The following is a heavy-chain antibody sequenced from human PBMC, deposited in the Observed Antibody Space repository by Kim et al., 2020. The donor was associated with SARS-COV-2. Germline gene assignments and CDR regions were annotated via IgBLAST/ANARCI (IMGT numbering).Heavy chain of an antibody. V-gene: IGHV3-23*01. CDR2: ISGSGGST. CDR1: GFTFSSYA. J-gene: IGHJ3*02. CDR3: AKDSNRVYDSSGYYSDDAFDI. D-gene: IGHD3-22*01. Sequence: GGSLRLSCAASGFTFSSYAMSWVRQAPGKGLEWVSAISGSGGSTYYADSVKGRFTISRDNSKNTLYLQMNSLRAEDTAVYYCAKDSNRVYDSSGYYSDDAFDIWGQGTMVTVSS.